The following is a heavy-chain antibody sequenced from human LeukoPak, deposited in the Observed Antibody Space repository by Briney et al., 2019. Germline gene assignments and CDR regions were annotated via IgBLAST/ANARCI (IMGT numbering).Heavy chain of an antibody. CDR3: ARTYYDFWSGYYTGFDY. CDR2: TNHSGST. Sequence: PSETLSLTCAVYGGSFSGYYWSWIRQPPGKGLEWIGETNHSGSTNYNPSLKSRVTISVDTSKNQFSLKLSSVTAADTAVYYCARTYYDFWSGYYTGFDYWGQGTLVTVSS. V-gene: IGHV4-34*01. CDR1: GGSFSGYY. D-gene: IGHD3-3*01. J-gene: IGHJ4*02.